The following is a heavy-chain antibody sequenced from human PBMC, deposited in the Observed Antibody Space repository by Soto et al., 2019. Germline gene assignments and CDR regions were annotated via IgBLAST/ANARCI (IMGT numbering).Heavy chain of an antibody. Sequence: GGALSLSCSASGFHFNEYVMNWVRQAPGKGLEWVSAISGSGGSTYYADSVKGRFTISRDNSKNTLYLQMNSLRAEDTAVYYCAKEREQQLDNWFDPWGQGILVTVSS. CDR1: GFHFNEYV. J-gene: IGHJ5*02. CDR3: AKEREQQLDNWFDP. D-gene: IGHD6-13*01. V-gene: IGHV3-23*01. CDR2: ISGSGGST.